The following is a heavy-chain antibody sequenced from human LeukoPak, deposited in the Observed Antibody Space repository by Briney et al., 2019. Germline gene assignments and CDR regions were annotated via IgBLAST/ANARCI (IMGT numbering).Heavy chain of an antibody. J-gene: IGHJ4*02. D-gene: IGHD3-16*01. V-gene: IGHV4-59*12. Sequence: SETLSLTCSVSDGSINSYYWNWIRRPPGKGLEWIGYIYYNGNTNYSPSLKSRVTISVDTSKNQFSLKLSSVTAADTAVYYCARGQGALLDYWGQGTLVTVSS. CDR3: ARGQGALLDY. CDR1: DGSINSYY. CDR2: IYYNGNT.